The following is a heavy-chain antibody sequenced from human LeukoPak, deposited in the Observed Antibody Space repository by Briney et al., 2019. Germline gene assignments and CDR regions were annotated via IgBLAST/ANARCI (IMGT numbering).Heavy chain of an antibody. D-gene: IGHD1-14*01. J-gene: IGHJ5*02. CDR2: INPSGDGT. CDR1: GHTFTTYY. Sequence: GASVKVSCKASGHTFTTYYVHLVRQAPGQGLEWMGVINPSGDGTNYPQRFQGRDTLTRDTSTSTVYMELSSLRSEDTAIYYCAKETPNTGWFDPWGQGTLVTVSS. CDR3: AKETPNTGWFDP. V-gene: IGHV1-46*01.